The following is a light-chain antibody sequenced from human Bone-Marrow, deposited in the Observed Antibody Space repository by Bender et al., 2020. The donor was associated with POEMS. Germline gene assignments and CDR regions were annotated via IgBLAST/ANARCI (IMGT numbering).Light chain of an antibody. J-gene: IGLJ2*01. Sequence: HSALTQTASVSGSPGQSITISCAGTSSDVGSYDLVSWYQQNPGKAPKLIIYEVNKRPSGVSTRFSGSKSGNTASLTISGLQAEDEAAYYCCSYTSTSTLLFGGGTKLTVL. CDR1: SSDVGSYDL. CDR2: EVN. CDR3: CSYTSTSTLL. V-gene: IGLV2-14*02.